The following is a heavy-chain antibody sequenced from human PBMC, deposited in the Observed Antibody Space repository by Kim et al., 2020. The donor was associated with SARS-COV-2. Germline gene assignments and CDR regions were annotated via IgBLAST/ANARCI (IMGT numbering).Heavy chain of an antibody. Sequence: ASVKVSCKASGYAFIGYYMHWVRQAPGQGLEWMGWIKPESGGTNYAHKFQGRVTMTGDTATNTTYMEVSGLRSDDTAVYYCAGGQALGSSRDYWGQGNLVTVSS. CDR2: IKPESGGT. CDR1: GYAFIGYY. J-gene: IGHJ4*02. CDR3: AGGQALGSSRDY. D-gene: IGHD3-16*01. V-gene: IGHV1-2*02.